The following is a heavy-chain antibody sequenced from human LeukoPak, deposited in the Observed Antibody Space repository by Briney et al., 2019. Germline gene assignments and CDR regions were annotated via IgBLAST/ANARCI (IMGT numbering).Heavy chain of an antibody. CDR1: GFTFSSYS. J-gene: IGHJ4*02. Sequence: PGGSLRLSCAASGFTFSSYSMNWVRQAPGKGLEWVSSIGSSSSYIYYADSVKGRFTISRDNAKNSLYLQMNSLRAEDTAVYYCARDFEFGSAAGTPNWGQGTLVTVSS. CDR3: ARDFEFGSAAGTPN. D-gene: IGHD6-13*01. V-gene: IGHV3-21*01. CDR2: IGSSSSYI.